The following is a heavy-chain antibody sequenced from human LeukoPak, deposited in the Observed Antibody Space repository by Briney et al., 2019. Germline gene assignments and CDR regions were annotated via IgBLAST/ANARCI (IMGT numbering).Heavy chain of an antibody. J-gene: IGHJ5*02. CDR3: ARHTSAGDWFDP. V-gene: IGHV4-39*01. Sequence: PSETLSLTCTVSGGSISSYYWGWIRRPPGKGLEWSGSIYYSGSTYYNPSLKSRVTISVDTSKNQFSLKLSSVTAADTAVYYCARHTSAGDWFDPWGQGTLVTVSS. CDR1: GGSISSYY. CDR2: IYYSGST. D-gene: IGHD1-1*01.